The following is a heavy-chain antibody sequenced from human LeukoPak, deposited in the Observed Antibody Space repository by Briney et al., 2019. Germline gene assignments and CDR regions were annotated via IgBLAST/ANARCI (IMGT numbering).Heavy chain of an antibody. CDR3: ATTAYHVGSGSVQH. J-gene: IGHJ1*01. V-gene: IGHV3-66*02. CDR1: GFTANSNY. Sequence: PGGSLTVSCEGSGFTANSNYMSWVRQAPGRGLEWVAVIYSAGIAYYADSVKGRFTISSDNSKNTLFLQMSSLRPEDTAIYYCATTAYHVGSGSVQHWGQGTLVTVSS. CDR2: IYSAGIA. D-gene: IGHD3-10*01.